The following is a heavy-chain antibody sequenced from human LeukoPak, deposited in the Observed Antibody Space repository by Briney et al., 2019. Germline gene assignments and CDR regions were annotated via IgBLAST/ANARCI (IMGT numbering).Heavy chain of an antibody. CDR1: GFIFRSHS. Sequence: QTGGSLRLSCAASGFIFRSHSMSGVRQAPGKGLGWVSYISSSSSTIYYADSVKGRFTISRDNAKNSLYLQMNSLRAEDTAVYYCARALYYDFWSGYYDYYYMDVWGKGTTVTVSS. J-gene: IGHJ6*03. D-gene: IGHD3-3*01. CDR3: ARALYYDFWSGYYDYYYMDV. V-gene: IGHV3-48*01. CDR2: ISSSSSTI.